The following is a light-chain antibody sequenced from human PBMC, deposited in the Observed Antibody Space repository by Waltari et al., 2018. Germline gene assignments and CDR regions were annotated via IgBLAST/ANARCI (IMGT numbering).Light chain of an antibody. Sequence: DIVMTQSPDSLAVSLGERATINCKSSQSLLYNSNDKNYLAWYQQKPGQPPKLRIYWASTRHSGVPDRFSGSGSATDFTLTSSSLQAEDVAVYYCQQYYSRRTFGQGTKVEIK. J-gene: IGKJ1*01. CDR1: QSLLYNSNDKNY. V-gene: IGKV4-1*01. CDR2: WAS. CDR3: QQYYSRRT.